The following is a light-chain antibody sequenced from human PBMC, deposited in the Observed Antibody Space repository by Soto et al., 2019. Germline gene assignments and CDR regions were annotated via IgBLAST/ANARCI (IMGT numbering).Light chain of an antibody. CDR3: QQYGSSIT. Sequence: EIVVTHSPATLSVSPGERATLSFSSSQSVSSNLAWYQQKPGQAPRLLIYGASTRATGIPGRFSGSGSGTEFTLTINRLEPEDFAVYYCQQYGSSITFGQGTRLEIK. CDR1: QSVSSN. J-gene: IGKJ5*01. CDR2: GAS. V-gene: IGKV3-15*01.